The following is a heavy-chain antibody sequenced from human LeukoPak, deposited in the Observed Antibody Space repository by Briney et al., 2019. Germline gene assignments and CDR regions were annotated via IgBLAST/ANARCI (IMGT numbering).Heavy chain of an antibody. V-gene: IGHV4-39*01. CDR3: ARRDSSAYYYAFGY. J-gene: IGHJ4*02. Sequence: PSETLSLTCTVSGGSISSSNYYWGWIRQPPGKGREWIGNIFYSGSTYYNPSLKSRDTISVDTSKTQFSLKLSSVTAADTAIYYCARRDSSAYYYAFGYWGQGTLVTVSS. D-gene: IGHD3-22*01. CDR1: GGSISSSNYY. CDR2: IFYSGST.